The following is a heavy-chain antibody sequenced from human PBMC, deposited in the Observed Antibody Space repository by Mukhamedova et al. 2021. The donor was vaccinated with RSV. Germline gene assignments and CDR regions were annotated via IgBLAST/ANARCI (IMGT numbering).Heavy chain of an antibody. V-gene: IGHV3-11*06. J-gene: IGHJ5*02. Sequence: AEYMGGRFTISRDNATNSLYLQMNSLRAEDTAVYYCARRTTDFTNWFDPWGQGSVVTVSS. D-gene: IGHD2/OR15-2a*01. CDR3: ARRTTDFTNWFDP.